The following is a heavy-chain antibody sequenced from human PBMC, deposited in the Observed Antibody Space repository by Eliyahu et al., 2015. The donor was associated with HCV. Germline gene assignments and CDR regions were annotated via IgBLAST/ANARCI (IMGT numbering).Heavy chain of an antibody. D-gene: IGHD3-22*01. J-gene: IGHJ3*01. CDR3: ARDHYYDSSGYSDAFDV. V-gene: IGHV4-34*01. CDR1: GGSFSGYY. CDR2: INHGGTT. Sequence: QVQLQQWGAGLLKPSETLSLTCAVYGGSFSGYYWSWIRQSPGKGLEWIGEINHGGTTNYNPSLKSRVTISVDTSKNQFSLKLTSMTAADTAVYXCARDHYYDSSGYSDAFDVWGQGTMVTVSS.